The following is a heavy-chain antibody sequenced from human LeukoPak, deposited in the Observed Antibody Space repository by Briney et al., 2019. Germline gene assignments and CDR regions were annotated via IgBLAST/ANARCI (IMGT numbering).Heavy chain of an antibody. V-gene: IGHV4-59*01. CDR2: IYYSGST. CDR1: GGSISSYY. Sequence: PSETLSLTCTVSGGSISSYYWSWIRQPPGKGLEWIGYIYYSGSTNYNPSLKSRVTISVDTSKNQFSLKLSSVTAADTAVYYCASIGYDSSGYFWYFDLWGRGTLVTVSS. J-gene: IGHJ2*01. D-gene: IGHD3-22*01. CDR3: ASIGYDSSGYFWYFDL.